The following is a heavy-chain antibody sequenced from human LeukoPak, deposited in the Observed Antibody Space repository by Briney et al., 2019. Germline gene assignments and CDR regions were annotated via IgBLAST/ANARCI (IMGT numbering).Heavy chain of an antibody. CDR1: GFTISNYA. J-gene: IGHJ4*02. CDR3: AKRSIPAEREIYFNS. D-gene: IGHD2-2*01. V-gene: IGHV3-23*01. CDR2: IGTSSAYT. Sequence: GGSLRLSCTASGFTISNYAMSWVRLAPGKGLEWVSTIGTSSAYTHYADSVKGRFTISRDTSKNTLYLQMNSLRAEDTAVYYCAKRSIPAEREIYFNSWGQGTLVTVSS.